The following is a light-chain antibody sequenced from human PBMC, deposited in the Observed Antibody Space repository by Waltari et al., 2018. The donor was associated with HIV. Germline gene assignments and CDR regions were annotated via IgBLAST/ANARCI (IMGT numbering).Light chain of an antibody. V-gene: IGKV3-15*01. J-gene: IGKJ1*01. Sequence: EIVMTQSPATLSVSPGERATLSCMASQSVGSNLAWYRQKPGQAPRLLIYGASTRATDIPARFSGSGSGTDFTLTISSLQPEDFAVYYCQQYNNWPPDALAFGQGTKVEIK. CDR3: QQYNNWPPDALA. CDR1: QSVGSN. CDR2: GAS.